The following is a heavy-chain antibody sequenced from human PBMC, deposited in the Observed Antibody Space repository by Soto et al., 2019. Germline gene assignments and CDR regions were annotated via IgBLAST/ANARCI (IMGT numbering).Heavy chain of an antibody. J-gene: IGHJ4*01. V-gene: IGHV5-51*01. CDR3: KRAPSLTLLSAY. CDR2: IYPGDSDT. D-gene: IGHD3-9*01. CDR1: EGSCTSYG. Sequence: CESLKVSWKVAEGSCTSYGSGWVRQMTGKGLEWMGIIYPGDSDTRYSPSFQGQVTISADNSKNTLYLQMGSLRAEDLVFYSCKRAPSLTLLSAYWGHRTLVLVS.